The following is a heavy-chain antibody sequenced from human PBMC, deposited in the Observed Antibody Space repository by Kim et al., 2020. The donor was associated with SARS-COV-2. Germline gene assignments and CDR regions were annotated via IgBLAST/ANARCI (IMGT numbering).Heavy chain of an antibody. J-gene: IGHJ3*02. CDR2: IYSGGST. V-gene: IGHV3-53*01. CDR1: GFTVSSND. Sequence: GGSLRLSCAASGFTVSSNDMSWVRQAPGKGLEWVSVIYSGGSTYHADPVKGRFTISRDNSKNTLYLQMNGLRAEDTAVYYCVRYCGGDCYPGVGAFDIWG. CDR3: VRYCGGDCYPGVGAFDI. D-gene: IGHD2-21*02.